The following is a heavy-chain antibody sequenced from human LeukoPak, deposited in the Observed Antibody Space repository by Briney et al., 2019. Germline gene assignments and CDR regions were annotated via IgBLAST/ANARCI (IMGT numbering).Heavy chain of an antibody. CDR1: GFNFNNYW. V-gene: IGHV3-23*01. D-gene: IGHD3-3*01. J-gene: IGHJ4*02. Sequence: GGSLRLSCAASGFNFNNYWMSWLRQAPGKGLEWVSVISGNGGNTYYADSVKGRFTISRDNSKNTVYMQMNSLRAEDTAVYYCAKSGYDFWSGYSFGGQGTLVTVSS. CDR2: ISGNGGNT. CDR3: AKSGYDFWSGYSF.